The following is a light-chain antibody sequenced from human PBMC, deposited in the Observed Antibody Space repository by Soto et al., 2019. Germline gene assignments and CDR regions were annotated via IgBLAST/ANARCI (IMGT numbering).Light chain of an antibody. CDR1: STDVGGYNY. J-gene: IGLJ2*01. V-gene: IGLV2-8*01. CDR3: SSYGGSNNVV. CDR2: DVS. Sequence: QSVLTQPPSASGSPGQSVTISCTGASTDVGGYNYVSWYQQHPGKAPKLMIYDVSKRPSGVPDRFSGSKSGNTASLTVSGLQAEDEADYYCSSYGGSNNVVFGGGTKVTVL.